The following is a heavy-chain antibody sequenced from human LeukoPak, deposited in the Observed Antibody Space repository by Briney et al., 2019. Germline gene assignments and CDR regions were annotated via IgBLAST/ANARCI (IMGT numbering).Heavy chain of an antibody. Sequence: SETLSLTCTVSGGSISSYYWSWIRQPAGKGLEWIGRIYTSGSTNYNASLKSRVTISVDTSKNQFSLKLSSVTAADTAVYYCARAPVYSSSWYYFDYWGQGTLVTVSS. D-gene: IGHD6-13*01. CDR2: IYTSGST. CDR3: ARAPVYSSSWYYFDY. J-gene: IGHJ4*02. V-gene: IGHV4-4*07. CDR1: GGSISSYY.